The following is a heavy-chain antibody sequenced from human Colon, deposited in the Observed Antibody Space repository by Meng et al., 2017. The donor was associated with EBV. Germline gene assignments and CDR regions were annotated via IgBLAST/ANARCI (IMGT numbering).Heavy chain of an antibody. CDR3: ATALY. Sequence: GSGGGLVKPGGSLSLSFAASGFTFSSSALSWVRQAPGRGLEWVSTISGSGLSTYYADSVKGRFTISRDNSKNTLYLQMNSLRAEDTALYYCATALYWGQGTLVTVSS. CDR1: GFTFSSSA. V-gene: IGHV3-23*01. D-gene: IGHD2-15*01. CDR2: ISGSGLST. J-gene: IGHJ4*02.